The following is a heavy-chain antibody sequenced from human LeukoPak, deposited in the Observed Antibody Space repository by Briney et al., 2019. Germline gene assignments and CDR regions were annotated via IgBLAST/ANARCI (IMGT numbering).Heavy chain of an antibody. V-gene: IGHV3-7*01. J-gene: IGHJ4*02. CDR3: ARERPGSASAFDS. CDR1: GFTFSNFW. CDR2: INQGGGER. Sequence: QSGGSLRLSCTASGFTFSNFWMSWVRQAPGKGLEWVANINQGGGERNYVDSVKGRVTISRDNAENSLHLQINSLGAEDTAVYYCARERPGSASAFDSWGQGTLVIVSS. D-gene: IGHD6-25*01.